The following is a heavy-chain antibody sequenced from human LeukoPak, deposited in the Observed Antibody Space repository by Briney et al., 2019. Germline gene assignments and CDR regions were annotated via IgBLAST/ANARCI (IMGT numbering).Heavy chain of an antibody. CDR1: GGTFSSYA. CDR2: IIPIFGTA. Sequence: SVKVSCKASGGTFSSYAISWVRQAPGQGLEWMGGIIPIFGTANYAQKFQGRVTITTDESTSTAYMELSSLRSEDTAVYYCARRGDGGNFIYYFDYWGQGTLVTVSS. V-gene: IGHV1-69*05. D-gene: IGHD4-23*01. J-gene: IGHJ4*02. CDR3: ARRGDGGNFIYYFDY.